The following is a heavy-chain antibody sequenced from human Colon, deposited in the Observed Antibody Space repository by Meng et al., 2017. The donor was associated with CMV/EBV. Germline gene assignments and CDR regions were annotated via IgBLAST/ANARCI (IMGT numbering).Heavy chain of an antibody. CDR3: ARDTITVIDY. CDR1: GFSFGSYT. CDR2: ISTTSSYI. J-gene: IGHJ4*02. D-gene: IGHD3-22*01. V-gene: IGHV3-21*01. Sequence: GGSLRLSCVASGFSFGSYTMHWVRQAPGKGLEWISSISTTSSYIYYADSVKGRFTISRDNAQDSLYLQMNSLRAEDTAVYSCARDTITVIDYWGQGTLVTVSS.